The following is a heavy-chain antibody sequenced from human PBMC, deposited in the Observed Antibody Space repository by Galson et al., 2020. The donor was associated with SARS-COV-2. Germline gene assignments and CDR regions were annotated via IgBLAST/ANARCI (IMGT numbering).Heavy chain of an antibody. J-gene: IGHJ4*02. CDR1: GYTLTELS. V-gene: IGHV1-24*01. CDR3: ATVPSFLYFAREKYDRFDY. D-gene: IGHD1-26*01. CDR2: FDPEDGET. Sequence: ASVKVSCKVSGYTLTELSIHWVRQAPGNGLEWMGGFDPEDGETIYAQKFQGRVTMTEDTSTDTAYMGLSSLRSEDTAVYYCATVPSFLYFAREKYDRFDYWGQGTLVTVAS.